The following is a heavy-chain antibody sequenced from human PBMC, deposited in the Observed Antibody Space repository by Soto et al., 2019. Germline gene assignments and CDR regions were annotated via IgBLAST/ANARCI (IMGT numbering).Heavy chain of an antibody. V-gene: IGHV4-34*01. Sequence: SETLSLTCAVYGGSFSGYYWSWIRQPPGKGLEWIGEINHSGSTNYNPSLKSRVTISVDTSKNQFSLKLRSVTAADTAVYYCARVSSSGAWYNGYYYYYYYMDVWGKGTTVTVSS. CDR2: INHSGST. D-gene: IGHD6-25*01. CDR3: ARVSSSGAWYNGYYYYYYYMDV. CDR1: GGSFSGYY. J-gene: IGHJ6*03.